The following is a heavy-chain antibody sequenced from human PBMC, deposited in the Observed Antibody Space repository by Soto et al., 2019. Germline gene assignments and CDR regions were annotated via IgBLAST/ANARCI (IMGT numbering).Heavy chain of an antibody. Sequence: QVQLVQSGAEVKKPWSSVKVSCKASGGTFSSYAISWVRQAPGQGREWMGGIIPIFGTANYAQKFQGRVTITADEYTSTAHVELSSLRSEDTAVYYCAREDLIAGSTRVKYNWFDPWGQGTLVTVSS. CDR2: IIPIFGTA. CDR1: GGTFSSYA. CDR3: AREDLIAGSTRVKYNWFDP. D-gene: IGHD3-10*01. V-gene: IGHV1-69*01. J-gene: IGHJ5*02.